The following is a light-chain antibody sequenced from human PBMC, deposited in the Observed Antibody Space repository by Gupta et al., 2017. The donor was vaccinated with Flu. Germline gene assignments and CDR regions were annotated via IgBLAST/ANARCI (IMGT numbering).Light chain of an antibody. CDR1: QSVGSNF. CDR3: QQYDSTGGSFT. J-gene: IGKJ3*01. Sequence: EIVLTQSPGTLSLSPGERATLSCKTSQSVGSNFLAWYQQRPGQAPRVLILGASKRATGIPDRFSGSGSGTDFTLTIDRLEPEDFAVYYCQQYDSTGGSFTFGPGTRLDIK. V-gene: IGKV3-20*01. CDR2: GAS.